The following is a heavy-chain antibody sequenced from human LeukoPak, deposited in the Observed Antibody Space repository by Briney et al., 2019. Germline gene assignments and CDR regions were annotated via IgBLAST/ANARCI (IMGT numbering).Heavy chain of an antibody. CDR3: ARDRQVLTYFYYFGMDV. CDR1: GFTFSSYG. Sequence: TGRSLRLSCAASGFTFSSYGMHWVRQAPGKGLEWVAVISYDGSNKYYADSVKGRFSISRDNSKNTLYLQMNSLRAEDTAIYYCARDRQVLTYFYYFGMDVWGQGTTVIVSS. J-gene: IGHJ6*02. CDR2: ISYDGSNK. V-gene: IGHV3-30*03.